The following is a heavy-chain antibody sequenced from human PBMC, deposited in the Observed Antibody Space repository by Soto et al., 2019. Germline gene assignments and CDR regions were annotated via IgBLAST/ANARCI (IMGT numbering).Heavy chain of an antibody. CDR3: ARDAYYYDSSGYFDY. D-gene: IGHD3-22*01. V-gene: IGHV3-30*03. CDR2: ISYDGSNK. CDR1: GFTFSSYG. Sequence: GGSLRLSCAASGFTFSSYGMHWVRQAPGKGLEWVAVISYDGSNKYYADSVKGRFTISRDNSKNTLYLQMNSLRAEDTAVYYCARDAYYYDSSGYFDYWGQGTLVTVSS. J-gene: IGHJ4*02.